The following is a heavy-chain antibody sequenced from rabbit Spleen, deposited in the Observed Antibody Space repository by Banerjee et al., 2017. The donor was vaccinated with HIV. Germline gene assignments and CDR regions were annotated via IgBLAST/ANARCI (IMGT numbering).Heavy chain of an antibody. V-gene: IGHV1S7*01. CDR3: ARDTGTSFSSYGMDL. J-gene: IGHJ6*01. Sequence: QLEESGGDLVKPEGSLTLTCKASGFDFSSGYDMCWVRQAPGKGLEWIGYIDPVFGSTNYANSVKGRFTISRDNAQNTVFLQLNSLTVADTATYFCARDTGTSFSSYGMDLWGPGTLVTVS. D-gene: IGHD7-1*01. CDR2: IDPVFGST. CDR1: GFDFSSGYD.